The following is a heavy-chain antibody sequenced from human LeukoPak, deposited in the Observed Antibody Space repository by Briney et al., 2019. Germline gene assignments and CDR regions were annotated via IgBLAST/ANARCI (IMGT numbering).Heavy chain of an antibody. CDR3: ARHPRGIVVVPAAMETTNWFDP. D-gene: IGHD2-2*01. J-gene: IGHJ5*02. CDR2: INPNSGGT. V-gene: IGHV1-2*06. CDR1: GYTFTGYY. Sequence: ASVKVSCKASGYTFTGYYMHWVRQAPGQGLEWMGRINPNSGGTNYAQKFQGRVTMTTDTSTSTAYMELSRLRSDDTAVYYCARHPRGIVVVPAAMETTNWFDPWGQGTLVTVSS.